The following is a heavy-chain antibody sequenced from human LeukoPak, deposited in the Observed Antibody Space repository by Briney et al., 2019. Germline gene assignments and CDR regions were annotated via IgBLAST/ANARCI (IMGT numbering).Heavy chain of an antibody. J-gene: IGHJ5*02. Sequence: SGTLSLTCAVSGGSISSSNWWSWVRQPPGKGLEWIGEIYHSGSINYNPSLKSRVTISVDKSKNQFSLKLSSVTAADTAVYYCAREQGVVVVPAARYNWFDPWGQGTLVTVSS. V-gene: IGHV4-4*02. CDR3: AREQGVVVVPAARYNWFDP. CDR1: GGSISSSNW. CDR2: IYHSGSI. D-gene: IGHD2-2*01.